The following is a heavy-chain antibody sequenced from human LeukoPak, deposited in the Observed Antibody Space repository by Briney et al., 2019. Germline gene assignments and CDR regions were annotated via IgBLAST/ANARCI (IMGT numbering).Heavy chain of an antibody. D-gene: IGHD2-15*01. CDR2: ISGSGGST. Sequence: GSLRLSCAASGFTFSSYSMSWVRQAPGKGLEWVSAISGSGGSTYYADSVKGRFTISRDNSKNTLYLQMNSLRAEDTAVYYCAKDRVAASEFDYWGQGTLVTVSS. CDR3: AKDRVAASEFDY. J-gene: IGHJ4*02. CDR1: GFTFSSYS. V-gene: IGHV3-23*01.